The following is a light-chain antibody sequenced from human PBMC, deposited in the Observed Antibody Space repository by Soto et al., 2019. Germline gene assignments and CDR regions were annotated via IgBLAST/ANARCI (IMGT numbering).Light chain of an antibody. Sequence: EMVLTQSPGTLYLSLGERATLSCRASQSLRTNSLAWYQQKPGQAPRLLISGVYSRAAGITDRFSGSGSGTDFTLTISRLEPEDFAVYYCQPYDTSPRTFGQGTQVDIK. CDR2: GVY. CDR1: QSLRTNS. J-gene: IGKJ1*01. V-gene: IGKV3-20*01. CDR3: QPYDTSPRT.